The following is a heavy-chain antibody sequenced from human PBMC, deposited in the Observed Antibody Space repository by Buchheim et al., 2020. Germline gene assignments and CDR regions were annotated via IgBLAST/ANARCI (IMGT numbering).Heavy chain of an antibody. CDR2: ISYDGSNT. J-gene: IGHJ4*02. CDR1: GLTFSSYA. CDR3: ARDLFGYYYDSSGYYPGDY. Sequence: QVQLVESGGGVVQPGRSLRLSCADSGLTFSSYAMHWVRQAPGKGLEWVAVISYDGSNTYYADSVKGRFTISRDNSKNTLYLQMNSLRAEDTAVYYCARDLFGYYYDSSGYYPGDYWGQGTL. D-gene: IGHD3-22*01. V-gene: IGHV3-30-3*01.